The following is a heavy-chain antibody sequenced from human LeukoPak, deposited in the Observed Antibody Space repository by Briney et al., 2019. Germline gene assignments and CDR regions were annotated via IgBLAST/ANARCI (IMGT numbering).Heavy chain of an antibody. CDR2: INHSGST. D-gene: IGHD5-18*01. Sequence: SETLSLTCAVYSGSFRGYYWSWIRQPPGKGLEWIGEINHSGSTNYNPSLKSRVTISLDTSKNQFSLKLSSVAAADTAVYYCARGVLGGYSYGPSLDYWGQGTLVTVSS. V-gene: IGHV4-34*01. CDR1: SGSFRGYY. CDR3: ARGVLGGYSYGPSLDY. J-gene: IGHJ4*02.